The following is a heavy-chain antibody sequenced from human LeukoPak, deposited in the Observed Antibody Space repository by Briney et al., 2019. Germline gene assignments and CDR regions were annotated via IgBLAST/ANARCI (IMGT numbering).Heavy chain of an antibody. V-gene: IGHV3-23*01. J-gene: IGHJ4*02. Sequence: GGSLRLSRAASGFTFSSYAMSWVRQAPGKGLEWVSAISGSGGSTYYADSVKGRFTISRDNSKNTLYLQMNSLRAEDTAVYYCAKDRSGAKAVYFDYWGQGTLVTVSS. CDR2: ISGSGGST. CDR3: AKDRSGAKAVYFDY. D-gene: IGHD1-26*01. CDR1: GFTFSSYA.